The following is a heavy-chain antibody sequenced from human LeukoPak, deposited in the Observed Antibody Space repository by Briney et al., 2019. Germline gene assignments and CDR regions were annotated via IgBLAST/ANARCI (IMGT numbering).Heavy chain of an antibody. Sequence: GGSLRPSCAASGFTFSGSAMHWVRQASGKGLEWVGRIRSKANSYATAYAASVKGRFTISRDDSKNTAYLQMNSLKTEDTAVYYCTPSLYDILTGSDYWGQGTLVTVSS. CDR3: TPSLYDILTGSDY. CDR2: IRSKANSYAT. D-gene: IGHD3-9*01. CDR1: GFTFSGSA. V-gene: IGHV3-73*01. J-gene: IGHJ4*02.